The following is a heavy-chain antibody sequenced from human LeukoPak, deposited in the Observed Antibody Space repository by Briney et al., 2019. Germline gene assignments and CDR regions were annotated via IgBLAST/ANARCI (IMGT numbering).Heavy chain of an antibody. Sequence: GGSLRLSCVASRFSFRTYGMHWIRQAPGKGLEWVAFIRYDGSEKYYVDAVKGRFTISRDNSRDTLYLEMNSLRGEDTAVYFCAKGSTWNYWMDCFDDWGQGTLVTVSS. J-gene: IGHJ4*02. CDR3: AKGSTWNYWMDCFDD. V-gene: IGHV3-30*02. CDR2: IRYDGSEK. CDR1: RFSFRTYG. D-gene: IGHD1-7*01.